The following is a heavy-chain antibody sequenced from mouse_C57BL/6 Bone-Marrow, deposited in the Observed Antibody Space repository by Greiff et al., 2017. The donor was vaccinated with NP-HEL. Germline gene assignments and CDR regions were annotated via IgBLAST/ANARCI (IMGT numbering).Heavy chain of an antibody. V-gene: IGHV1-61*01. Sequence: QVQLQQPGAELVRPGSSVKLSCKASCYTFTSYWVGWVKQRPGQGLEWIGNIYPSDSETHYNQKFKDKATLTVDKSSSTAYMQLSSLTSEDSAVYYCAREGLLFDYWGQGTTLTVSS. CDR3: AREGLLFDY. CDR2: IYPSDSET. D-gene: IGHD3-1*01. J-gene: IGHJ2*01. CDR1: CYTFTSYW.